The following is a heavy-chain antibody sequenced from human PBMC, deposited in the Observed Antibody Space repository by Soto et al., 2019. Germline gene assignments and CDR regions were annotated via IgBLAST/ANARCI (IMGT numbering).Heavy chain of an antibody. CDR2: ISYDGSNK. D-gene: IGHD3-3*01. J-gene: IGHJ4*02. CDR1: VFTFSSYG. CDR3: AKSLSSYYDFWSGYPVDS. V-gene: IGHV3-30*18. Sequence: PGWSLRLSCSASVFTFSSYGMHWFCQAPGKGLEWVAVISYDGSNKYYADSVKGRFTISRDNSKNTLYLQMNSLRAEDTAVYYCAKSLSSYYDFWSGYPVDSWGQGTLVTVSS.